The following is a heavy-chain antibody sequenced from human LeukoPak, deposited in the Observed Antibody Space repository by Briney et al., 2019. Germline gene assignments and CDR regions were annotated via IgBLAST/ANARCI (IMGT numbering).Heavy chain of an antibody. CDR3: ARESPPQYGSGKPLDY. J-gene: IGHJ4*02. D-gene: IGHD3-10*01. V-gene: IGHV3-74*01. Sequence: PGGSLRLSCAASGLTFSNYWMHWVRQAPGKGLVWVSRINSDGSSTSYADSVKGRFTISRDNAKNTLYLQMNSLRSEDTAVYYCARESPPQYGSGKPLDYWGQGTLVTVSS. CDR2: INSDGSST. CDR1: GLTFSNYW.